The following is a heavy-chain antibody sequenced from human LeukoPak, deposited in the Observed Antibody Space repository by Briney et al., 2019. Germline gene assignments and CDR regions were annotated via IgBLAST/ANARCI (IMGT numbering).Heavy chain of an antibody. D-gene: IGHD4-17*01. CDR2: IYYSGST. Sequence: ETSETLSLTCTVSGGSITSGGFHWSWLRQSPGKGLEWIGHIYYSGSTYYNPSLKSRVTMSIDRSKNQFSLKLTSVTAADTAVYFCARNYGDYRFDYWGQGTLVTVSS. J-gene: IGHJ4*02. V-gene: IGHV4-30-4*01. CDR1: GGSITSGGFH. CDR3: ARNYGDYRFDY.